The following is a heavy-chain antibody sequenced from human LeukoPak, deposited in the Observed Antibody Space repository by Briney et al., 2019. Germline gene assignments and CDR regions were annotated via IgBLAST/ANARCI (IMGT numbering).Heavy chain of an antibody. Sequence: ASVKVSCKASGYTFTSYGISWERQAPGQGLEWMGWISAFNGNTNYAQRLQGRVTMTTDTSTSTAYMELRSLRSDDTAVYYCARVVLGYCSSTSCRNYYMDVWGKGTTVTVSS. D-gene: IGHD2-2*01. J-gene: IGHJ6*03. CDR3: ARVVLGYCSSTSCRNYYMDV. V-gene: IGHV1-18*01. CDR2: ISAFNGNT. CDR1: GYTFTSYG.